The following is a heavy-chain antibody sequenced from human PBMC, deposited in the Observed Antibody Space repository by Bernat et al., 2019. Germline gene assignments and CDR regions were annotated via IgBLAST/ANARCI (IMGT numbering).Heavy chain of an antibody. Sequence: EVQLVETGGGLIQPGGSLRLSCAASGFTVSSNYMSWVRQAPGKGLEWVSVIYSGGSTYYADSVKGRFTISRDNSKNTLYLQMNSLRAEDTAVYCCATYDILTGYYHWGQGTLVTVSS. CDR1: GFTVSSNY. CDR2: IYSGGST. J-gene: IGHJ4*02. D-gene: IGHD3-9*01. V-gene: IGHV3-53*05. CDR3: ATYDILTGYYH.